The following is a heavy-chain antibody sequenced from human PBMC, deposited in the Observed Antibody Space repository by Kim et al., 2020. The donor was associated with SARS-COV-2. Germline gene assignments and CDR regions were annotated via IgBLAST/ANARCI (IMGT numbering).Heavy chain of an antibody. J-gene: IGHJ4*02. CDR3: ARDMNPTVYDY. D-gene: IGHD4-4*01. V-gene: IGHV1-3*01. Sequence: KTQYSKKFQGRVTMTRETSANTAYMDLRSLTSEDTAVYYCARDMNPTVYDYWGQGTLVTVSS. CDR2: KT.